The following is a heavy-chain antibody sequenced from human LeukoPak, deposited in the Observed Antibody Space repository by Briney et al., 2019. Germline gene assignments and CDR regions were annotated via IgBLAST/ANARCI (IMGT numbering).Heavy chain of an antibody. Sequence: GGSLRLSCAASGFTFSNYAMHWVRQAPGKGLEWVSAISGSGGSTYYADSVKGRFTISRDNSKNTLYLQMNSLRAEDTAVYYCAKDWAGYYDFWSGSHWGQGTLVTVSS. CDR1: GFTFSNYA. CDR2: ISGSGGST. CDR3: AKDWAGYYDFWSGSH. V-gene: IGHV3-23*01. J-gene: IGHJ4*02. D-gene: IGHD3-3*01.